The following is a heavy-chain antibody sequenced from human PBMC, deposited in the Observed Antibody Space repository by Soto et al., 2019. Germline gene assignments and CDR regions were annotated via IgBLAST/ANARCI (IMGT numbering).Heavy chain of an antibody. CDR3: ARGRYGDY. CDR1: GYGFTTYG. Sequence: QVHLVQSGAEVKKPGASVKVSCKGSGYGFTTYGITWGRQAPGQGLEWMAWISAHNGNTNYAQKLQGRVTVTTDTSTSTAYMELRSLRADDTAVYYCARGRYGDYWGQGALVTVSS. CDR2: ISAHNGNT. J-gene: IGHJ4*02. V-gene: IGHV1-18*01. D-gene: IGHD1-1*01.